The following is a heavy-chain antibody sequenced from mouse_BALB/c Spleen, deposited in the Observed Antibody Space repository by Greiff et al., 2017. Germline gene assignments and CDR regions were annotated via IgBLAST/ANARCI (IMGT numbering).Heavy chain of an antibody. CDR1: GFTFSSYG. CDR2: ISSGGSYT. Sequence: EVMLVESGGDLVKPGGSLKLSCAASGFTFSSYGMSWVRQTPDKRLEWVATISSGGSYTYYPDSVKGRFTISRDNAKNTLYLQMSSLKSEDTAMCYCARLGKGGAMDYWGQGTSVTVSS. V-gene: IGHV5-6*01. CDR3: ARLGKGGAMDY. D-gene: IGHD2-1*01. J-gene: IGHJ4*01.